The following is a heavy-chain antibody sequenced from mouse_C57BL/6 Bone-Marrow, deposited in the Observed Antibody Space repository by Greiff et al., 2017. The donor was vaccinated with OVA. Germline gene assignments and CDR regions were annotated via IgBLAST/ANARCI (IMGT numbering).Heavy chain of an antibody. D-gene: IGHD1-1*01. Sequence: EVQLVESGGGLVKPGGSLKLSCAASGFTFSSYAMSWVRQTPEKRLEWVATISDGGSYTYYPDNVKGRFTISRDNAKNNLYLQMSHLKSEDTAMYYCARDLHYYGSSPWGQGTSVTVSS. CDR3: ARDLHYYGSSP. V-gene: IGHV5-4*01. CDR2: ISDGGSYT. J-gene: IGHJ4*01. CDR1: GFTFSSYA.